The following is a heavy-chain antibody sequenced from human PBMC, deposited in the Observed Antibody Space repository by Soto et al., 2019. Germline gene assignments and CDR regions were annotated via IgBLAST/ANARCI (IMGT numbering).Heavy chain of an antibody. Sequence: QVQLVESGGGVVQPGRSLRLSCAASGFTFSSYGMHWVRQAPGKGLEWVAVISYDGSNKYYADSVKGRFTISRDNSKNTLYLQMNSLRAEDTAVYYCAKDGFLVYYYGMDVWGQGTTVTVSS. CDR3: AKDGFLVYYYGMDV. V-gene: IGHV3-30*18. CDR1: GFTFSSYG. D-gene: IGHD2-8*02. CDR2: ISYDGSNK. J-gene: IGHJ6*02.